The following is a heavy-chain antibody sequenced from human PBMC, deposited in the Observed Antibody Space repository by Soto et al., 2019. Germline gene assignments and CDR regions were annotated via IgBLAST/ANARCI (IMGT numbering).Heavy chain of an antibody. CDR2: SYYSGST. CDR3: ARHFDWNYPRFNP. CDR1: GGSISSSSYY. J-gene: IGHJ5*02. D-gene: IGHD1-7*01. V-gene: IGHV4-39*01. Sequence: QLQLQESGPGLVKPSETLSLTCTASGGSISSSSYYWGWIRQPPGKGLEWIGSSYYSGSTYYNPSLKSRVTISVDTSRNQCSLKLSSVTAADTAVYYCARHFDWNYPRFNPWGQGTLVTVSS.